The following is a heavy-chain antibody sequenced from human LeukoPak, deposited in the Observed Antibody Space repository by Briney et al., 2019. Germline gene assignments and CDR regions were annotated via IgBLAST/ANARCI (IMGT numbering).Heavy chain of an antibody. V-gene: IGHV4-59*08. CDR3: ATWGIAVAGTFDY. J-gene: IGHJ4*02. D-gene: IGHD6-19*01. Sequence: PSETLPLTCTVSGGSISSSYWSWIRQPPGKGLEWIGYIYYSGSTNYNPSSKSRVAISVDTSKNQFSLKLSSVTAADTAVYYCATWGIAVAGTFDYWGQGTLVTVST. CDR2: IYYSGST. CDR1: GGSISSSY.